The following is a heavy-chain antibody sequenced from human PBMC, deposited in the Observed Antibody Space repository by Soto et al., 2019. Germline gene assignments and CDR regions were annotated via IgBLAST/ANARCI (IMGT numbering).Heavy chain of an antibody. CDR3: AMAASPYFDLLSAFHP. V-gene: IGHV4-61*01. Sequence: QVLLQESGPGLVKPSETLSLTCTVSGGPLSSGSYYWSWIRQSPGQGLEWIGYIYYSGTTKYNPSLKCLVSISVDTSKNQFSLRLTSLSAADTAVYYCAMAASPYFDLLSAFHPWGQGTLVTVSS. D-gene: IGHD3-9*01. CDR2: IYYSGTT. J-gene: IGHJ5*02. CDR1: GGPLSSGSYY.